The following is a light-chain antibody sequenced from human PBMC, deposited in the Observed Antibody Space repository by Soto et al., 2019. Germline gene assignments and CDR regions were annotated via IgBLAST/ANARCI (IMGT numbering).Light chain of an antibody. J-gene: IGKJ1*01. Sequence: DIVLTQSPLSLTVTPGDSASISCTSSESLLHRNGNTLLDWYQQKPGQAPRLLIHGASSRATGIPDRFSGSGSGTDFTLTISRLEPEDFAVYYCQQYGRPCGQGTKGDIK. CDR3: QQYGRP. CDR2: GAS. CDR1: ESLLHRNGNTL. V-gene: IGKV3-20*01.